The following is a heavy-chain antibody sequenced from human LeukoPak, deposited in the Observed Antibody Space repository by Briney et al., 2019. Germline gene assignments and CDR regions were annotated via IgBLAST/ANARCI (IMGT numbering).Heavy chain of an antibody. J-gene: IGHJ3*02. D-gene: IGHD4-17*01. CDR3: ARVLRDYGDYIPPGAFDI. CDR1: GFTVSSNY. V-gene: IGHV3-66*01. CDR2: IYSGGST. Sequence: GGSLRLSCAASGFTVSSNYMSWVRQAPGKGLEWVSVIYSGGSTYYADSVKGRFTISRDNSKNTLYLQMNSLRAEDTAVYYCARVLRDYGDYIPPGAFDIWGQGTKVTVSS.